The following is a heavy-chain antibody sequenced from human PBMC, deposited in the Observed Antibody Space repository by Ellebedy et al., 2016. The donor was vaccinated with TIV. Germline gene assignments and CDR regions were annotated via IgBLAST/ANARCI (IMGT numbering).Heavy chain of an antibody. CDR1: GFTFDDYG. CDR2: IRYDGSNK. CDR3: AREIEMGTDY. V-gene: IGHV3-30*02. D-gene: IGHD5-24*01. Sequence: GGSLRLSCAASGFTFDDYGMHWVRQAPGKGLEWVAFIRYDGSNKYYADSVKGRFTISRDNSKNTLYLQMNSLRAEDTAVYYCAREIEMGTDYWGQGTLVTVSS. J-gene: IGHJ4*02.